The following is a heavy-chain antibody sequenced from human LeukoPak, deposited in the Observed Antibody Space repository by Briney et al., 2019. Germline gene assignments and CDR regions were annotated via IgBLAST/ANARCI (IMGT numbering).Heavy chain of an antibody. CDR1: GYTFISYG. CDR3: ARGGGYGDFPYYFDY. V-gene: IGHV1-18*01. Sequence: ASVKVSCKASGYTFISYGISWVRQAPGQGLEWMGWISAYNGNTNHAQKLQGRVTMTTDTSTTTAFMELRSLRSDDTAVYYCARGGGYGDFPYYFDYWGQGTLVTVSS. D-gene: IGHD4-17*01. J-gene: IGHJ4*02. CDR2: ISAYNGNT.